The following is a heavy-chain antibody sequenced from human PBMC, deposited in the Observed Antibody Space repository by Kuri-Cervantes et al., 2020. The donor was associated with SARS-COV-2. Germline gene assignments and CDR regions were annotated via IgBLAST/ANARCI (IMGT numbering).Heavy chain of an antibody. Sequence: SETLSLTCTVSGYSISSGYYWGWIRQPPGKGLEWIGSIYHSGSTYYNPSLKSRVTISVDTSKNQFSLKLTSVTAADTAEYFCVGIWSNYRFDYWGQGTLVTVSS. V-gene: IGHV4-38-2*02. D-gene: IGHD3-3*01. CDR2: IYHSGST. J-gene: IGHJ4*02. CDR1: GYSISSGYY. CDR3: VGIWSNYRFDY.